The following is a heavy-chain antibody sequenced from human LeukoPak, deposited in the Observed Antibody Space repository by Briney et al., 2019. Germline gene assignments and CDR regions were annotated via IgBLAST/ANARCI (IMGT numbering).Heavy chain of an antibody. CDR1: GFTFSNYF. V-gene: IGHV3-30-3*01. Sequence: GSLRLSCAASGFTFSNYFMHWVRQAPGKGLEWVADIASDGSHTFYVESVKGRFTISRDNSKITLYLQMNSLGPEDTAVYFCARERQDTVIHSGAFDIWGQGTMVTVSS. J-gene: IGHJ3*02. CDR2: IASDGSHT. D-gene: IGHD2-21*02. CDR3: ARERQDTVIHSGAFDI.